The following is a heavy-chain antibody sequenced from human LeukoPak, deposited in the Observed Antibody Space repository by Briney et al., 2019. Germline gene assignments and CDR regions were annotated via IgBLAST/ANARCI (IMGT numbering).Heavy chain of an antibody. Sequence: PGGSLRLSCAASGFTFSSYAMSWIRQPPGKGLEWIGEINHSGSTNYNPSLKSRVTISVDTSKNQFSLKLSSVTAADTAVYYCARRKGGYYYGAEGYYFDYWGQGTLVTVSS. CDR1: GFTFSSYA. V-gene: IGHV4-34*01. D-gene: IGHD3-22*01. CDR3: ARRKGGYYYGAEGYYFDY. CDR2: INHSGST. J-gene: IGHJ4*02.